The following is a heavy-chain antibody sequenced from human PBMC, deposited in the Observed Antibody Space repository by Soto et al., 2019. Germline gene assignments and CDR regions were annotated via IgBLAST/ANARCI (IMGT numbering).Heavy chain of an antibody. CDR3: ARDVYYDSSGYVPPAFDY. D-gene: IGHD3-22*01. CDR1: GYTFTSYY. J-gene: IGHJ4*02. V-gene: IGHV1-46*01. Sequence: GASVKVSCKASGYTFTSYYMHWVRQAPGQGLEWMGIINPSGGSTSYAQKFQGRVTMTRDTSTSTVYMELSSLRSEDTAVYYCARDVYYDSSGYVPPAFDYWGQGTLVTVSS. CDR2: INPSGGST.